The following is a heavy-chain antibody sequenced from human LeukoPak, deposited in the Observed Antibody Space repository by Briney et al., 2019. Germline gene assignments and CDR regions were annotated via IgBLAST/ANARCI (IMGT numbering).Heavy chain of an antibody. V-gene: IGHV3-30*18. Sequence: GGSLRLSCAASGFTFSSYGMHWVRQAPGKGLEWVAVISYDGSNKYYADSVKGRFTISRDNSKNTLYLQMNCLRAEDTAVYYCAKDTVGATGPYYFDYWGQGTLVTVSS. CDR1: GFTFSSYG. CDR2: ISYDGSNK. J-gene: IGHJ4*02. D-gene: IGHD1-26*01. CDR3: AKDTVGATGPYYFDY.